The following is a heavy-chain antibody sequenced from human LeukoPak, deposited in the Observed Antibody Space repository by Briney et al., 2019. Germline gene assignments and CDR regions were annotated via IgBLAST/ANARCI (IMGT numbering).Heavy chain of an antibody. CDR1: GYTFTSYG. J-gene: IGHJ4*02. D-gene: IGHD6-19*01. CDR3: ARVGGAVAGTIFDY. CDR2: ISAYNGNT. V-gene: IGHV1-18*04. Sequence: ASVTLSCKASGYTFTSYGISWVRQAPGQGLEWIGWISAYNGNTNYAQKLQGRVTMTTDTSTSTAYMELRSLRSDDTAVYYCARVGGAVAGTIFDYWGQGTLVTVSS.